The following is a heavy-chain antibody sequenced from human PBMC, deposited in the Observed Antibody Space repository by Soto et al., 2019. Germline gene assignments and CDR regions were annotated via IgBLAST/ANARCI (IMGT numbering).Heavy chain of an antibody. J-gene: IGHJ5*02. V-gene: IGHV3-21*01. CDR3: ASGLRAPGSPNWFDP. Sequence: EVQLVESGGGLVKPGGSLRLSCAASGFTFSSYSMNWVRQAPGKGLEWVSSISSSSSYIYYADSVKGRFTISRDNAKNSLYLQMNSLRAEDTAVYYCASGLRAPGSPNWFDPWGQGTLVTVSS. CDR2: ISSSSSYI. CDR1: GFTFSSYS.